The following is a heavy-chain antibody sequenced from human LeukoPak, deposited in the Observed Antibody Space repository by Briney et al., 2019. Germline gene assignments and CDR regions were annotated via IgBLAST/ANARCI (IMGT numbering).Heavy chain of an antibody. CDR1: GGSFSGYY. CDR3: ARVKVAAPYYYYYYMDV. Sequence: SETLSLTCAVYGGSFSGYYWSWIRQPPGKGLEWIGEINHSGSTNYNPSIKSRVTISVDTSKNQFSLKLSSVTAADTAVYYCARVKVAAPYYYYYYMDVWGKGTTVTVSS. V-gene: IGHV4-34*01. D-gene: IGHD2-15*01. J-gene: IGHJ6*03. CDR2: INHSGST.